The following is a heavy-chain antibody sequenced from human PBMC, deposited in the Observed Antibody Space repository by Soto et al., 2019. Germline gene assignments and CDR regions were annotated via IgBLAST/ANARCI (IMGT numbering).Heavy chain of an antibody. CDR3: ARGDTAMVIYYYGMDV. CDR2: IYYSGST. CDR1: GGSISSYY. V-gene: IGHV4-59*01. D-gene: IGHD5-18*01. J-gene: IGHJ6*02. Sequence: SETLSLTCTVSGGSISSYYWNWIRQHPGKGLEWIGYIYYSGSTNYNPSLKSRVTISVDTSKNQFSLKLSSVTAADTAVYYCARGDTAMVIYYYGMDVWGQGTTVT.